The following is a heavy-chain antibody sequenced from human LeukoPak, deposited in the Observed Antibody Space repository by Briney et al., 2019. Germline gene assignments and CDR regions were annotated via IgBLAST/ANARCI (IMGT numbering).Heavy chain of an antibody. V-gene: IGHV3-9*01. Sequence: GGSLRLSCAASGFTFDDYAMHWVRQAPGKGLEWVSGISWNSGSIGYADSVKGRFTISRDNSKNTLYQQMNSLRAEDTAVYYCARGKVGYNWFDPWGQGTLVTVSS. CDR1: GFTFDDYA. CDR3: ARGKVGYNWFDP. CDR2: ISWNSGSI. J-gene: IGHJ5*02. D-gene: IGHD2-2*01.